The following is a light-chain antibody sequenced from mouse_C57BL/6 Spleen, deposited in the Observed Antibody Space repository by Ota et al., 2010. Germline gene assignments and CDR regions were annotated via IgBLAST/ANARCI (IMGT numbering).Light chain of an antibody. J-gene: IGKJ1*01. Sequence: DIVLTQSPASLAVSLGQRATISCRASKSVSTSGYSYMHWYQQKPGQPPKLLIYLASNLESGVPARFSGSGSGTGLHPXRSIPVGGEDAATYYCQQSRVPXTFGGG. CDR3: QQSRVPXT. CDR2: LAS. V-gene: IGKV3-12*01. CDR1: KSVSTSGYSY.